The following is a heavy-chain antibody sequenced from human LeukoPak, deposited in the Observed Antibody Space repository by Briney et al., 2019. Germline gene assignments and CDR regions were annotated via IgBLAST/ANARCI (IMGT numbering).Heavy chain of an antibody. CDR3: ARGDSSGYYYGYYFDY. V-gene: IGHV4-4*07. CDR2: IYTSGST. D-gene: IGHD3-22*01. J-gene: IGHJ4*02. CDR1: GGSISSYY. Sequence: SETLSLTCTVSGGSISSYYWSWIRQPAGKGLEWIGRIYTSGSTNYNPSLKSRVTMSVDTSKNQFSLKLSSVTAADTAVYYCARGDSSGYYYGYYFDYWGQGTLVTVSS.